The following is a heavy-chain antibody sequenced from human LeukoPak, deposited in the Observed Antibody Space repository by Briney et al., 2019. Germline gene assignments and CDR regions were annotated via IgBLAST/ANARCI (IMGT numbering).Heavy chain of an antibody. CDR1: GFTFSSYS. CDR2: ISSSSSYI. Sequence: GGSLRLSCAASGFTFSSYSMNWVRQAPGKGLEWVSSISSSSSYIYYADSVKGRFTISRDNSKNTLYLQMSSLRAEDTAVYYCAKCLTAAGTCYFDYWGQGTLVTVSS. J-gene: IGHJ4*02. D-gene: IGHD6-13*01. CDR3: AKCLTAAGTCYFDY. V-gene: IGHV3-21*04.